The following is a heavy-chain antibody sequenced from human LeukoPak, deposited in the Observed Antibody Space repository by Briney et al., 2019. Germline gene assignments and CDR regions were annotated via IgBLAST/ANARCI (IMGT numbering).Heavy chain of an antibody. Sequence: SETLSLTCTVSGYSISSGYYWGWIRQPPGKGLEWIGRIYTSGSTNYNPSLKSRVTISVDTSKNQFSLKLSSVTAADTAVYYCARFYGFDDAFDIWGQGTMVTVSS. CDR3: ARFYGFDDAFDI. V-gene: IGHV4-38-2*02. D-gene: IGHD2/OR15-2a*01. CDR2: IYTSGST. CDR1: GYSISSGYY. J-gene: IGHJ3*02.